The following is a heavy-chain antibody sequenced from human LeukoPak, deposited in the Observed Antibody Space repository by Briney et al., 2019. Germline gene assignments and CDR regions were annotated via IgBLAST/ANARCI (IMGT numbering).Heavy chain of an antibody. CDR1: GFTFSSYA. D-gene: IGHD3-9*01. J-gene: IGHJ4*02. V-gene: IGHV3-23*01. CDR2: ISGSGGST. Sequence: GGSLTLSCAPSGFTFSSYAMSWVRPPPGKELAWVSDISGSGGSTYYADSMKGRFTSSRDNSKNTLYLQMNSLRAEDTALYYCAGDYDILTGYEYWGQGTLVTVSS. CDR3: AGDYDILTGYEY.